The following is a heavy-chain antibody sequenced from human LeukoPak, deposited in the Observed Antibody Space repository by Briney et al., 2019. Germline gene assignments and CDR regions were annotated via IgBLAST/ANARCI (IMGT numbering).Heavy chain of an antibody. Sequence: GGSLRLSCAASGFTFSTYAMSWVRQAPGKGLEWVANIKQDGSEKWYVDSVKGRFTISRDNAKNSLYLQMNSLRVEDTAVYYCAREFRSGYNSRWFDYWGQGTLVTVPS. J-gene: IGHJ5*01. CDR2: IKQDGSEK. CDR3: AREFRSGYNSRWFDY. D-gene: IGHD6-19*01. V-gene: IGHV3-7*01. CDR1: GFTFSTYA.